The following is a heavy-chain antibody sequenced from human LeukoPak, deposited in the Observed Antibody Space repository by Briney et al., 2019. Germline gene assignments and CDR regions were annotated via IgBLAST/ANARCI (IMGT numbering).Heavy chain of an antibody. J-gene: IGHJ3*02. CDR1: GGSISSSSYY. D-gene: IGHD6-6*01. Sequence: SETLSLTCTVSGGSISSSSYYWGWIRQPPGKGLEWIGSIYYSGSTYYNPSLKSRVTISVDTSKNQFSLKLSSVTAADTAVYYCARVRIEYSSTDTAFDIWGQGTMVTVSS. CDR2: IYYSGST. CDR3: ARVRIEYSSTDTAFDI. V-gene: IGHV4-39*01.